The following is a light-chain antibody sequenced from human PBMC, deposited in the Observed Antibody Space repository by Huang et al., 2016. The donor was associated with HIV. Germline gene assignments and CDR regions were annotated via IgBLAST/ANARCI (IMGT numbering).Light chain of an antibody. CDR2: AAA. J-gene: IGKJ1*01. CDR1: QTINSY. CDR3: QQTYSSPRT. Sequence: DIQMTQSPSSLSASVGDRVTITCRASQTINSYLHWYQQKPGKAPQLLIYAAANLQSGVPSRFIGGGSGTDFTLTISSLQPEDFATYYCQQTYSSPRTFGQGTKVDIK. V-gene: IGKV1-39*01.